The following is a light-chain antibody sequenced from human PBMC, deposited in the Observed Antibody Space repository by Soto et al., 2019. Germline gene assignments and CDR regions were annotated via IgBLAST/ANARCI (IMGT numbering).Light chain of an antibody. V-gene: IGLV2-14*01. Sequence: QSALTQPASVSGSPGQSITISCTGTSSDVGGYNYVSWYQQHPGKAPKLMIYDVSTRPSGVSNRFSGSKSGNTASLIISGLQTEDEADYYCSSYTSSSTPYYVFGTGTKLTVL. CDR3: SSYTSSSTPYYV. CDR1: SSDVGGYNY. J-gene: IGLJ1*01. CDR2: DVS.